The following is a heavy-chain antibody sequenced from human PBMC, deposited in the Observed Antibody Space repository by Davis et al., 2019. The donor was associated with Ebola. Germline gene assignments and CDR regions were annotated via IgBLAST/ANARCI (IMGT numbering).Heavy chain of an antibody. D-gene: IGHD5-18*01. V-gene: IGHV4-34*01. CDR2: INHSGST. CDR3: AREDTAMGNYFDY. Sequence: GSLRLSCTVSGGSVSGDYWSWIRQPPGKGLEWIGEINHSGSTNYNPSLKSRVTISVDTSKNQFSLKLSSVTAADTAVYYCAREDTAMGNYFDYWGQGTLVTVSS. J-gene: IGHJ4*02. CDR1: GGSVSGDY.